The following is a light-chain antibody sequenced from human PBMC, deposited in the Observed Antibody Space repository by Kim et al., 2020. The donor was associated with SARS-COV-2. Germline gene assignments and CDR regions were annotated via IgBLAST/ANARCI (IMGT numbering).Light chain of an antibody. CDR1: SSNIGSNS. Sequence: QSVLTQPPSASGAPGQRVTISCSGGSSNIGSNSVNWYQHLPGTAPKLLIYSQDRRPSGVPDRFSGSKSGTSASLAISGLQSEDEAEYYCGAWDASLNVVVFGGGTQLTVL. J-gene: IGLJ2*01. CDR3: GAWDASLNVVV. CDR2: SQD. V-gene: IGLV1-44*01.